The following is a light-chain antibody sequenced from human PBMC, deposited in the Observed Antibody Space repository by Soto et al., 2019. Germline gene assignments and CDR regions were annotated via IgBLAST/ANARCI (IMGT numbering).Light chain of an antibody. J-gene: IGKJ1*01. CDR1: QSVSSNY. V-gene: IGKV3-20*01. CDR2: GVS. Sequence: EIVLTQSPGTLSLSPGERATLSCRASQSVSSNYLAWYQQKPGQAPRLLIYGVSSRATGIPDRFSGSGSGTDFTLTISRLEPEDFAVYYCQQHVGSWTFGQGTKVEIK. CDR3: QQHVGSWT.